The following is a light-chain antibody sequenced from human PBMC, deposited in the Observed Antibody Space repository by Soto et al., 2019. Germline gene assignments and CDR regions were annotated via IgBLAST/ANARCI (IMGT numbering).Light chain of an antibody. CDR1: SSDIGGYNH. Sequence: QSVLTQPASVSGSPGQSITISCTGTSSDIGGYNHVSWYQQHPGKAPKLMIYDVSNRPSGVSNRFSGSKSGNTASLTISGLQAEDEADYYCSSYTSSSTLYVLGTGTQLTVL. CDR2: DVS. CDR3: SSYTSSSTLYV. J-gene: IGLJ1*01. V-gene: IGLV2-14*01.